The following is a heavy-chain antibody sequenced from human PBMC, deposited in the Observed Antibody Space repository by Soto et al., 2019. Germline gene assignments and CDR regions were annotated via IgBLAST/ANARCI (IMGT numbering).Heavy chain of an antibody. CDR3: ARGMDRAMVSFFIY. Sequence: GGSLRLSCAASGFTFSTYAMAWVRQAPGKGLEWVSGVSASGLNTDYADPVKGRFYISRDNSKNTVSLHMNSLRAEDTALYYCARGMDRAMVSFFIYWGQGTQVTVSS. CDR1: GFTFSTYA. CDR2: VSASGLNT. V-gene: IGHV3-23*01. J-gene: IGHJ4*02. D-gene: IGHD5-18*01.